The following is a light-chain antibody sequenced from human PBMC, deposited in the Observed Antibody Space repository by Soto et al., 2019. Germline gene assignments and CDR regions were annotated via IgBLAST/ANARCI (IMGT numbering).Light chain of an antibody. Sequence: EIMLTQSPATLSLSPGERATLSCRASQSVSSSLAWYQQKPGQAPRLLIYDASNRATGIPARFSGSGSGTDFPLTISSLESEDFAVYYCQHRTNWPPFTFGPGTKVDVK. J-gene: IGKJ3*01. CDR2: DAS. CDR1: QSVSSS. V-gene: IGKV3-11*01. CDR3: QHRTNWPPFT.